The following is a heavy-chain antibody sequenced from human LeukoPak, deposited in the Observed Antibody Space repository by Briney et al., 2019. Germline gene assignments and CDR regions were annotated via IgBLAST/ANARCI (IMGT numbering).Heavy chain of an antibody. CDR2: IYTSGST. D-gene: IGHD3-22*01. V-gene: IGHV4-4*07. Sequence: ASETLSLTCTVSGGSISSYYWSWIRQPAGKGLEWIGRIYTSGSTNYNPSLKSRVTMSVDTSKNQFSLKLSSVTAADTAVYYCARLGPYDSSGYYYVDYWGQGTLDTVSS. J-gene: IGHJ4*02. CDR1: GGSISSYY. CDR3: ARLGPYDSSGYYYVDY.